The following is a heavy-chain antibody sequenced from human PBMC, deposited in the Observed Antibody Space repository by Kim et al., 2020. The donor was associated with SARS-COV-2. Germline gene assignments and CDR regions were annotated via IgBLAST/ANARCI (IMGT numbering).Heavy chain of an antibody. Sequence: SETLSLTCTVSGGSISSYYWSWIRQPPGKGLEWIGYIYYSGSTNYNPSLKSRVTISVDTSKNQFSLKLSSVTAADTAVYYCARVKRGSTVAGAFDIWGQGTMVTVSS. CDR1: GGSISSYY. CDR3: ARVKRGSTVAGAFDI. V-gene: IGHV4-59*01. J-gene: IGHJ3*02. CDR2: IYYSGST. D-gene: IGHD6-19*01.